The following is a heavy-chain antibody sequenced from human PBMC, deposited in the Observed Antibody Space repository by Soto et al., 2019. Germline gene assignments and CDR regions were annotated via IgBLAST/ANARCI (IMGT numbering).Heavy chain of an antibody. Sequence: QVQLVESGGGVVQPGRSLRLSCAASGFTFSSYGMHWVRQAPGKGLEWVAVISYDGSNKYYADSVKGRFTISRDNSKNTLYLQMNSLRAEDTAVYYCANTNLEWPTFATLVYYYYGMDVWGQGTTVTVSS. CDR2: ISYDGSNK. D-gene: IGHD3-3*01. V-gene: IGHV3-30*18. J-gene: IGHJ6*02. CDR1: GFTFSSYG. CDR3: ANTNLEWPTFATLVYYYYGMDV.